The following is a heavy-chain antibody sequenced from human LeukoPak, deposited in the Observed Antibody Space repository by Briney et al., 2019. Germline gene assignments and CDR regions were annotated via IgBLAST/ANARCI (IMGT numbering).Heavy chain of an antibody. CDR1: GGSFRSSY. CDR2: IYYSGST. Sequence: PSDTLSLTCTLSGGSFRSSYWTWIRQPPGKGLEWIGSIYYSGSTYYNPSLKSRVTISVDTSKNQFSLKVRSVNATDTAVYYCATYLSANGYFVYWGQGTLVTVSS. CDR3: ATYLSANGYFVY. J-gene: IGHJ4*02. D-gene: IGHD2-8*01. V-gene: IGHV4-59*04.